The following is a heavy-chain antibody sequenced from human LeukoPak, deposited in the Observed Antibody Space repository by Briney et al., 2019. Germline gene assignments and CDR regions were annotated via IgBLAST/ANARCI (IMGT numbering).Heavy chain of an antibody. D-gene: IGHD2-2*01. CDR2: IWYDGSKK. CDR1: GYSFSNYG. Sequence: PGGSLRLSCAASGYSFSNYGMHWVRQTPGKGLEWVALIWYDGSKKYYADSVKGRFTISRDNSKNTLYLQMNSLRAEDTAMYYCAKDLQVGPDAPYYFDYWGQGTLVTVSS. CDR3: AKDLQVGPDAPYYFDY. V-gene: IGHV3-30*02. J-gene: IGHJ4*02.